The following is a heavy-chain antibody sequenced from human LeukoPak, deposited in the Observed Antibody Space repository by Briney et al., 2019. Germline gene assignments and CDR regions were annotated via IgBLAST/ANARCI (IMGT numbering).Heavy chain of an antibody. D-gene: IGHD6-19*01. V-gene: IGHV4-59*12. CDR2: IYYSGST. CDR1: GGSISSYY. Sequence: SETLSLTCTVSGGSISSYYWSWIRQPPGKGLEWIGYIYYSGSTNYNPSLKSRVTISVDTSKNQFSLKLSSVTAADTAVYYCARCGFRQWLVSFNWFDPWGQGTLVTVSS. J-gene: IGHJ5*02. CDR3: ARCGFRQWLVSFNWFDP.